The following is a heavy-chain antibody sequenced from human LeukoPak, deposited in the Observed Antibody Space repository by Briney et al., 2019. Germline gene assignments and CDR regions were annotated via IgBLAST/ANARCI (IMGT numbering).Heavy chain of an antibody. V-gene: IGHV3-53*01. CDR1: GFTVSSNY. J-gene: IGHJ4*02. Sequence: PGGSLRLSCAASGFTVSSNYMSWVRQAPGKGPEWVSVIYSGGSTYYADSVKGRFTISRDNSKNTLYLQMNSLRAEDTAVYYCARDSGVRYLDYWGQGTLVTVSS. D-gene: IGHD3-10*01. CDR2: IYSGGST. CDR3: ARDSGVRYLDY.